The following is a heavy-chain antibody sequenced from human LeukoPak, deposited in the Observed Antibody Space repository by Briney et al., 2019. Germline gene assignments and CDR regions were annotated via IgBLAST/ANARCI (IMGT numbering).Heavy chain of an antibody. CDR3: ARGSGNYYFDY. V-gene: IGHV4-34*01. CDR2: INHSGST. CDR1: GGSFSGYY. J-gene: IGHJ4*02. Sequence: SETLSLTCAVYGGSFSGYYWSWIRQPPGKGLEWIGEINHSGSTNYNPSLKSRVTISVDTSKNQFSLKLSSVTAADTAVYYCARGSGNYYFDYWGQGTLVTVSS.